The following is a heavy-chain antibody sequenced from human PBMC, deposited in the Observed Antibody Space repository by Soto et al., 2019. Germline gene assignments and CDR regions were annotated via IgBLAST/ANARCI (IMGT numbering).Heavy chain of an antibody. CDR3: ARHSNRNYGLYYFDY. D-gene: IGHD4-4*01. J-gene: IGHJ4*02. V-gene: IGHV4-59*08. CDR1: GCSVSSYY. CDR2: IYYSGST. Sequence: SETLSLTCTFSGCSVSSYYWSLIRQSPGKGLEWIGFIYYSGSTKYKPSLKSRVSISVDTSKNQFSLKVSSATAADTAVYYCARHSNRNYGLYYFDYWGLGALVTVSS.